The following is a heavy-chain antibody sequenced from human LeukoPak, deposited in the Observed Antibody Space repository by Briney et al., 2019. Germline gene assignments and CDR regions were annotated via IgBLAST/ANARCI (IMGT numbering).Heavy chain of an antibody. CDR2: IYYTGSI. CDR1: GASISSSGSY. CDR3: ARERSVGLGTSYYHYGVDV. D-gene: IGHD1-7*01. J-gene: IGHJ6*02. Sequence: SQTLSLTCTVSGASISSSGSYWTWIRQHPGKGLEWIAYIYYTGSIYYNPSLKSRITMSVDTSKNQFSLKLNSVTAADTAVYYCARERSVGLGTSYYHYGVDVWGQGTSVTVSS. V-gene: IGHV4-31*03.